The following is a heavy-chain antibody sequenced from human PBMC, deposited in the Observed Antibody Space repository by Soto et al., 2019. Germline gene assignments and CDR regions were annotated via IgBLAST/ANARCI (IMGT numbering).Heavy chain of an antibody. CDR3: ARVVRGVNNWFDP. Sequence: GASVKGSCKASGGTFSSYPISWVRQAPGQGLEWMGGIIPIFGTANYAQKFQGRVTITADESTSTAYMELSSLRSEDTAVYYCARVVRGVNNWFDPWGQGTLVTVSS. CDR1: GGTFSSYP. V-gene: IGHV1-69*13. CDR2: IIPIFGTA. J-gene: IGHJ5*02. D-gene: IGHD3-10*01.